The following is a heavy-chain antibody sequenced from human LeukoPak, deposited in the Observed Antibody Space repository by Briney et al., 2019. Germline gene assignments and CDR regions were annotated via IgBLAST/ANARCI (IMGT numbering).Heavy chain of an antibody. CDR1: GXTFSIYT. V-gene: IGHV3-21*01. CDR2: ISSSSTYI. CDR3: ARDLRSGEVDI. D-gene: IGHD7-27*01. Sequence: GGSLRLSCAASGXTFSIYTMNWVRQAPGKGLEWVSSISSSSTYIYYADSVKGRFTISRDNAKNSLYLQMNSLRAEDTAVYYCARDLRSGEVDIWGQGTMVTVSS. J-gene: IGHJ3*02.